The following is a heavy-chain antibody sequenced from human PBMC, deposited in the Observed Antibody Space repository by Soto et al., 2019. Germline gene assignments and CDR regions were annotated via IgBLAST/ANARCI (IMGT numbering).Heavy chain of an antibody. CDR3: ARAPPRGIAAPGTWGSGMDV. Sequence: GESLKTSCAASGFSISSYSIHWGRQAPGKGLEWVAVISYDGSNKYYADSVKGRFTITRDSSKSTVSLQMNSLRLEDTAAYYCARAPPRGIAAPGTWGSGMDVWGQGTPVTVYS. CDR2: ISYDGSNK. V-gene: IGHV3-30*04. CDR1: GFSISSYS. D-gene: IGHD6-13*01. J-gene: IGHJ6*02.